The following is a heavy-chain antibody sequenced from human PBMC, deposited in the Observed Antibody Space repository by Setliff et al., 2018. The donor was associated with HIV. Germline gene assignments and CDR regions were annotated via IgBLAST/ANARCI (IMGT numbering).Heavy chain of an antibody. V-gene: IGHV4-34*01. CDR2: INHGGST. Sequence: KPSETLSLTCAVYGGSFSGYYWSWIRQPPGKGLEWIGEINHGGSTDSNPSLKSRVTISVDTSKNQFSLNLTSVTAADTAVYYCARVASYDFWSGYLHYFDYRGQGTSVTVSS. J-gene: IGHJ4*02. CDR1: GGSFSGYY. D-gene: IGHD3-3*01. CDR3: ARVASYDFWSGYLHYFDY.